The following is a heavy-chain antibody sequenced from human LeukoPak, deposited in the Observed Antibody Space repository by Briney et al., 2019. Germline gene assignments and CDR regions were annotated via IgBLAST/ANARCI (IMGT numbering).Heavy chain of an antibody. V-gene: IGHV4-34*01. D-gene: IGHD2-15*01. Sequence: SETLSLTCAVYGGSFSGYYWSWIRQPPGKGLEWIGEINHSGSTNYNPSLKSRVTISVDTSKNQFSLKLSSVTAADTAVYYCARGPRGTWGQGTLVTVSS. CDR3: ARGPRGT. CDR1: GGSFSGYY. J-gene: IGHJ5*02. CDR2: INHSGST.